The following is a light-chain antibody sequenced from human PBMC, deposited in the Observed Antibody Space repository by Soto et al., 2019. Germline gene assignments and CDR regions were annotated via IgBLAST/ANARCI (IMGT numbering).Light chain of an antibody. V-gene: IGKV1-27*01. Sequence: DIQMTQSPSSLSASVGDRVTITCRASRGITTYLAWYQQKPGKVPKLLIYGASTLHSGVPSRFSGSGSGTHFPLTISGLQPEDVATYYCQYSNRAPLTFGGGTRVEIQ. J-gene: IGKJ4*01. CDR2: GAS. CDR3: QYSNRAPLT. CDR1: RGITTY.